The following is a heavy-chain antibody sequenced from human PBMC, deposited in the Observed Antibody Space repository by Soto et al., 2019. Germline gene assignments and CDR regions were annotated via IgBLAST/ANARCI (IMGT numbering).Heavy chain of an antibody. CDR3: ARDIVVVVAAIRVRYYYYGMDV. J-gene: IGHJ6*02. CDR1: GYTFTSYG. Sequence: QVQLVQSGAEVKKPGASVKVSCKASGYTFTSYGISWVRQAPGQGLEWMGWISAYNGNTKYAQKLQGRVTMTTDTSTSTAYMELRSLRSDDTAVYYCARDIVVVVAAIRVRYYYYGMDVWGQGTTVTVSS. V-gene: IGHV1-18*01. D-gene: IGHD2-15*01. CDR2: ISAYNGNT.